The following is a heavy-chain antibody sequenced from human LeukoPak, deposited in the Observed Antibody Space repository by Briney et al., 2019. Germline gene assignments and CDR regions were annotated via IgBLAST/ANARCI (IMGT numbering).Heavy chain of an antibody. CDR1: GFTFSSYG. J-gene: IGHJ4*02. CDR2: IRYDGSKK. Sequence: GGSLRLSCAASGFTFSSYGMNWVRQAPGKGLEWVAFIRYDGSKKYSADSVKGRFTISRDNAKNSLYLQMNSLRAEDTALYYCARGGYSNYDLIDYWGQGTLVTVSS. CDR3: ARGGYSNYDLIDY. D-gene: IGHD4-11*01. V-gene: IGHV3-30*02.